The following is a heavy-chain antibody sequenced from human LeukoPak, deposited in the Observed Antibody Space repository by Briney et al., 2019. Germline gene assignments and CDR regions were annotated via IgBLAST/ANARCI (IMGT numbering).Heavy chain of an antibody. D-gene: IGHD6-13*01. J-gene: IGHJ4*02. CDR1: GFTFSSYS. CDR2: ISSSSSYI. Sequence: PGGSLRLSCAASGFTFSSYSMNWVRQAPGKGLEWVSSISSSSSYIYYADSVKGRFTISRDNAKNSLYLQMNSLRAEDTAVYYCARDQWQQLASKSFDYWGQGALVTVSS. CDR3: ARDQWQQLASKSFDY. V-gene: IGHV3-21*01.